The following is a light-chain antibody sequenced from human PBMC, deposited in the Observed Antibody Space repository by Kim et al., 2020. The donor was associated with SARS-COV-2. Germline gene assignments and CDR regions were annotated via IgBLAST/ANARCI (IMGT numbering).Light chain of an antibody. V-gene: IGLV3-19*01. Sequence: SSELTQDPAVSVALGQTVRITCQGDSLRSYYASWYQQKPGQAPVPVIYGKNNRPSGIPDRFSGSSSGNTASLTLTGAQAEDEADHYCNSRASSGNHLVFG. J-gene: IGLJ3*02. CDR1: SLRSYY. CDR2: GKN. CDR3: NSRASSGNHLV.